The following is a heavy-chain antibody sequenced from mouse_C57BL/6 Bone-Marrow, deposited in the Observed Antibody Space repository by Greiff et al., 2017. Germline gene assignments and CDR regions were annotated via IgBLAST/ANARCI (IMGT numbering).Heavy chain of an antibody. CDR1: GFNIKDDY. D-gene: IGHD1-1*01. Sequence: EVQGVESGAELVRPGASVKLSCTASGFNIKDDYMHWVKQRPEQGLEWIGWIDPENGDTEYASKFQGKATITADTSSNTAYLQLSSLTAEDTAVYYCTVYYGSSLTPAMDYWGQGTSVTVSS. J-gene: IGHJ4*01. CDR3: TVYYGSSLTPAMDY. CDR2: IDPENGDT. V-gene: IGHV14-4*01.